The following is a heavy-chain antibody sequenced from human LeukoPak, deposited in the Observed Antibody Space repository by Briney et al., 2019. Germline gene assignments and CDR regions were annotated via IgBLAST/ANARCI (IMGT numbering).Heavy chain of an antibody. V-gene: IGHV3-23*01. CDR2: ISDTGAGT. J-gene: IGHJ4*02. CDR3: AKMISGYRTLSD. Sequence: GGSLRLSCAAPGFSFSSYAMSWVRQAPGKGLECVSSISDTGAGTYYADSVKGRFSISRDNSKNTLYLQMNSLRAEDTAVYYCAKMISGYRTLSDWGQGTLVTVSS. CDR1: GFSFSSYA. D-gene: IGHD3-22*01.